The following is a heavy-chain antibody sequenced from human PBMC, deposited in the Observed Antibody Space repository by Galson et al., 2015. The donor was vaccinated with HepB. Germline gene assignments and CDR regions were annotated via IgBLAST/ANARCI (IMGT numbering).Heavy chain of an antibody. D-gene: IGHD5-18*01. Sequence: SLRLSCAASGFTFSSYGMHWVRQAPGKGLEWVAVISYDGSNKYYADSVKGRFTISRDNSKNTLYLQMNSLRAEDTAVYYCATALGYGDAFDIWGQGTMVTVSS. CDR1: GFTFSSYG. V-gene: IGHV3-30*03. CDR3: ATALGYGDAFDI. CDR2: ISYDGSNK. J-gene: IGHJ3*02.